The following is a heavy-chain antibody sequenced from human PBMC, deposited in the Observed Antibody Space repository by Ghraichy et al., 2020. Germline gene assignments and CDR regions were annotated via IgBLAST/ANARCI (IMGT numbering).Heavy chain of an antibody. J-gene: IGHJ4*02. CDR1: GGSISSGGYS. D-gene: IGHD6-19*01. CDR3: ARSQWLAGSRYFDY. Sequence: SETLSLTCTVSGGSISSGGYSWSWIRQPPGKGLEWIGYIYHSGSTYYNPSLKSRVTISVDRSKNQFSLKLSSVTAADTAVYYCARSQWLAGSRYFDYWGQGTLVTVSS. CDR2: IYHSGST. V-gene: IGHV4-30-2*01.